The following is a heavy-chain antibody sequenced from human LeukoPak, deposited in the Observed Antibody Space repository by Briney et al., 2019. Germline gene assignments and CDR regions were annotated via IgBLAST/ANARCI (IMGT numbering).Heavy chain of an antibody. V-gene: IGHV1-2*02. CDR2: INPNSGGT. Sequence: ASVKVSCKASGYTFTGYYMHWVRQAPGQGLEWMGLINPNSGGTNYAQKFQGRVTMTRDTSISTAYMELSRLRSDDTAVYYCACSTGICGGFYYYMDVWGKETTVTVSS. D-gene: IGHD2-2*01. CDR3: ACSTGICGGFYYYMDV. J-gene: IGHJ6*03. CDR1: GYTFTGYY.